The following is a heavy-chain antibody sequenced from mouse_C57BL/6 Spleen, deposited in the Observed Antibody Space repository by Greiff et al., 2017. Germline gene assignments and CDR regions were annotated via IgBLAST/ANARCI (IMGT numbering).Heavy chain of an antibody. D-gene: IGHD2-2*01. Sequence: QVQLQQPGAELVKPGASVKLSCKASGYTFTSYWMQWVKQRPGQGLEWIGEIDPSDSYTNDNQKFKGKATLTVDTSSSTAYMQLSSLTSEDSAVYYCARRDDGYGPWFAYWGQGTLVTVSA. CDR3: ARRDDGYGPWFAY. J-gene: IGHJ3*01. CDR1: GYTFTSYW. CDR2: IDPSDSYT. V-gene: IGHV1-50*01.